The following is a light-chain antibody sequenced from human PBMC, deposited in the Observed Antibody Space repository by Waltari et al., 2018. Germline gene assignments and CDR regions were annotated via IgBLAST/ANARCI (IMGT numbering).Light chain of an antibody. CDR2: GAS. V-gene: IGKV3-11*01. CDR3: QKYRSSPFT. Sequence: VILTQSPATLSLSPGERATLSCRASQSVGSSLAWYQKIPGQAPRLLIYGASSRATGIPDRFTGSGSGTEFTLSISSLEPEDFAVYYCQKYRSSPFTFGQGTKVEFK. CDR1: QSVGSS. J-gene: IGKJ1*01.